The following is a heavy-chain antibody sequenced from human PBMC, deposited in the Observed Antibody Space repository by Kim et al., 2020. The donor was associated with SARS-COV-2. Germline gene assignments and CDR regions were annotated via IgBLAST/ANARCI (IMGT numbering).Heavy chain of an antibody. D-gene: IGHD1-26*01. Sequence: YADSMNGRFTISRDDTNSTLYLQINSLRAEATVVYYCAKVYSGSYYAIDYWGQGTLVTVSS. V-gene: IGHV3-23*01. J-gene: IGHJ4*02. CDR3: AKVYSGSYYAIDY.